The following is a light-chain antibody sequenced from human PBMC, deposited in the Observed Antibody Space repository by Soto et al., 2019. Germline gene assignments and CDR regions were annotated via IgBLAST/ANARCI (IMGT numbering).Light chain of an antibody. J-gene: IGKJ4*01. CDR2: GAS. V-gene: IGKV3-15*01. CDR1: QSIRIN. CDR3: QQYNNWPLT. Sequence: EIVMTQSPATLSVSPGERATLSCRASQSIRINLAWYQQKPGQAPRLLIYGASTRATGIPARFSGSGSGTKFTLAISSLQSEDFAVYSCQQYNNWPLTFGGGTKVEIK.